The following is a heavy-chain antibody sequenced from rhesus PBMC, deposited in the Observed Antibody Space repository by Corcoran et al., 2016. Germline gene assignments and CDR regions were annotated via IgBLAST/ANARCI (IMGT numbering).Heavy chain of an antibody. CDR3: ASQNLNYYGLDS. CDR2: IDGSSAST. V-gene: IGHV4-73*01. Sequence: QVKLHQWGEGLVKPSETLSLTCAVYGGSISGYYYWSWIRQAPGKGREWIGNIDGSSASTNYNPSLKNRVTISKDTSKNQFSLKLSSVTAADTAVYYCASQNLNYYGLDSWGQGVVVTVSS. CDR1: GGSISGYYY. J-gene: IGHJ6*01.